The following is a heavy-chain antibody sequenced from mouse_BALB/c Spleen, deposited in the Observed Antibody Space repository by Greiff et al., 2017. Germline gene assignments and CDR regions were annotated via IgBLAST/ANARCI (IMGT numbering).Heavy chain of an antibody. CDR1: GFSLTSYG. CDR3: ARAYYRYDALWYFDV. CDR2: IWAGGST. J-gene: IGHJ1*01. V-gene: IGHV2-9*02. Sequence: QVQLKESGPGLVAPSQSLSITCTVSGFSLTSYGVHWVRQPPGKGLEWLGVIWAGGSTNYNSALMSRLSISKDNSKSQVFLKMNSLQTDDTAMYYCARAYYRYDALWYFDVWGAGTTVTVSS. D-gene: IGHD2-14*01.